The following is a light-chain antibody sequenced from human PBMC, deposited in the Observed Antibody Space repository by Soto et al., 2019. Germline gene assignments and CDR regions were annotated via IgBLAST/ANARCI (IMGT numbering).Light chain of an antibody. CDR1: SSDVGDYDF. Sequence: QSVLTQPRSVSGSPGQSVTLSCTGTSSDVGDYDFVSWCRHHPGKVPKLMIFDVSGRPSGVPHRFSGSKSGNTASLTISGLQAEDEGIYYCCSYAGGQTWGFGAGTKVTVL. CDR2: DVS. CDR3: CSYAGGQTWG. J-gene: IGLJ3*02. V-gene: IGLV2-11*01.